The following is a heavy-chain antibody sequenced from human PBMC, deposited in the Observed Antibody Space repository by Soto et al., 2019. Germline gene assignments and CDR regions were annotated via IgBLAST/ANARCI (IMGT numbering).Heavy chain of an antibody. CDR1: GGTFSGYA. V-gene: IGHV1-69*06. J-gene: IGHJ4*02. CDR2: IIPIFGTA. D-gene: IGHD4-4*01. Sequence: QVQLLQCGAEVKKPGSSVKVSCKASGGTFSGYAISWVRQAPGQGLEWMGGIIPIFGTANYAQKFQGRVTIAADKSTSTAYLELSSLTSEDTAVYYCARTTTVMDSNFDYWGQGTLVTVSS. CDR3: ARTTTVMDSNFDY.